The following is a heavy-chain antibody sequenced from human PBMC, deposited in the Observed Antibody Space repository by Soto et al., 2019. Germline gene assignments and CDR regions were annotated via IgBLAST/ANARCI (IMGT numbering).Heavy chain of an antibody. CDR2: IYYSGST. CDR1: GGSVSSGSYY. D-gene: IGHD3-10*01. V-gene: IGHV4-61*01. CDR3: ARTMVRGVIIRSYYYGMDV. J-gene: IGHJ6*02. Sequence: TSETLSLTCTVSGGSVSSGSYYWSWIRQPPGKGLEWIGYIYYSGSTNYNPSLKSRVTISVDTSKNQFSLKLSSVTAADTAVYYCARTMVRGVIIRSYYYGMDVWGQGTTVTVSS.